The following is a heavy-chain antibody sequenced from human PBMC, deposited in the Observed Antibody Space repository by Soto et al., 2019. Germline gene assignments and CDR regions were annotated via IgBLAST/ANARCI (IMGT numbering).Heavy chain of an antibody. CDR1: GYSFTSYW. Sequence: PXAPLKISCKGSGYSFTSYWISWVRRMPGKGLEWMGRIDPSDSYTNYSPSFQGHVTISADKSISTAYLQWSSLKASDTAMYYCARHKGTAARGGMDVWGQGTTVTGSS. V-gene: IGHV5-10-1*01. CDR2: IDPSDSYT. D-gene: IGHD6-13*01. CDR3: ARHKGTAARGGMDV. J-gene: IGHJ6*02.